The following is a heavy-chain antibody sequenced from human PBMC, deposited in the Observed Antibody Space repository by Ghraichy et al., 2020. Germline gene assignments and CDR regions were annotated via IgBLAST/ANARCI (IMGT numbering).Heavy chain of an antibody. CDR1: GFTFSSYA. CDR2: ISYDGSNK. V-gene: IGHV3-30*04. D-gene: IGHD4-17*01. Sequence: GGSLRLSCAASGFTFSSYAMHWVRQAPGKGLEWVAVISYDGSNKYYADSVKGRFTISRDNSKNTLYLQMNSLRAEDTAVYYCASYGDYWSRDFDLWGRGTLVTVSS. CDR3: ASYGDYWSRDFDL. J-gene: IGHJ2*01.